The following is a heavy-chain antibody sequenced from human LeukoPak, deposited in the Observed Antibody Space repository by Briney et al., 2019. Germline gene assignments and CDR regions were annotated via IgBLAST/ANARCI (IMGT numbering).Heavy chain of an antibody. D-gene: IGHD6-13*01. J-gene: IGHJ4*02. CDR1: GFTFSSYG. CDR2: ISYDGSNK. CDR3: AKDGAAAGTGYFDY. Sequence: PGGSLRLSCAASGFTFSSYGMHWVRQAPGKGLEWVAVISYDGSNKYYADSVKGRFTISRDNSKNTLYLQMNSLRAEDTAVYYCAKDGAAAGTGYFDYWGQGTLVTVSS. V-gene: IGHV3-30*18.